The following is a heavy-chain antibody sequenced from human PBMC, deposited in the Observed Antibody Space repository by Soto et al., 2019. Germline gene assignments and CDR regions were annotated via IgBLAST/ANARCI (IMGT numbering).Heavy chain of an antibody. CDR1: GYSFTSYW. CDR3: ARLRSPGIAVAGFDY. J-gene: IGHJ4*02. CDR2: IDPSDSYT. Sequence: GESLKISCKGSGYSFTSYWISWVRQMPGKGLEWMGRIDPSDSYTNYSPSFQGHVTISADKSLSTVYLQWSSLKAPDTAMYYCARLRSPGIAVAGFDYWGLGTLVTVSS. V-gene: IGHV5-10-1*01. D-gene: IGHD6-19*01.